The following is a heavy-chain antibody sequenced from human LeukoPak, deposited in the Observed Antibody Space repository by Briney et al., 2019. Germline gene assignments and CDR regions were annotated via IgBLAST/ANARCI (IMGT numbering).Heavy chain of an antibody. D-gene: IGHD6-19*01. CDR1: GFTFSSYS. Sequence: GGSLRLSCVTSGFTFSSYSMNWVRQAPGKGLEWVAVISYDGSNKYYADSVKGRFTISRDNSKNTLYLQMNSLRAEDTAVYYCARDKGRGIAVAAEDYWGQGTLVTVSS. V-gene: IGHV3-30*03. CDR2: ISYDGSNK. CDR3: ARDKGRGIAVAAEDY. J-gene: IGHJ4*02.